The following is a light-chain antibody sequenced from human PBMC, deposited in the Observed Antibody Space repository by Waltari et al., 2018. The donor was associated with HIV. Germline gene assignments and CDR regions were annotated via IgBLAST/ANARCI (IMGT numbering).Light chain of an antibody. Sequence: SYELTQPPSVSVSPGQTARITCSGDALPTQYVYCYQQKPGQAPESLLYKDTERPSGIPERLSGSSLGKTVTLTISGGQADDEADYYCHSSDSSGTYVFGTGTKVTVL. CDR3: HSSDSSGTYV. CDR2: KDT. J-gene: IGLJ1*01. V-gene: IGLV3-25*03. CDR1: ALPTQY.